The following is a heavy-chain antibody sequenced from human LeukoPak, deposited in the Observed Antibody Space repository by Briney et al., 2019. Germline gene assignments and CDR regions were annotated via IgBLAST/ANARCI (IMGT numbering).Heavy chain of an antibody. CDR1: GGSISSSSYY. CDR3: ARLNWNYDVDY. CDR2: FYYSGRT. Sequence: SETLSLTCTVSGGSISSSSYYWGWIRQPPGKGLEWVGSFYYSGRTYSNPSLKSQVTISVDTTKNQFSLKLSSVTAADTAVYYCARLNWNYDVDYWGQGTLVTVSS. J-gene: IGHJ4*02. V-gene: IGHV4-39*01. D-gene: IGHD1-7*01.